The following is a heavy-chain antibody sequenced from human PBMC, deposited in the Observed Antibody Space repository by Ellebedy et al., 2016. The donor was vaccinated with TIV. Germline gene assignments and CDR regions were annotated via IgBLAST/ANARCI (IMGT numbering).Heavy chain of an antibody. D-gene: IGHD4-11*01. J-gene: IGHJ4*02. Sequence: GESLKISCAASGFTFRDYYMSWIRQAPGKGLEWVSFISTDGDAIKYADSVKGRFTISRDNAKNSLYLQMNSLRDEDTAVYFCAREFYSNPDHWGQGTLVTVSS. CDR2: ISTDGDAI. V-gene: IGHV3-11*01. CDR1: GFTFRDYY. CDR3: AREFYSNPDH.